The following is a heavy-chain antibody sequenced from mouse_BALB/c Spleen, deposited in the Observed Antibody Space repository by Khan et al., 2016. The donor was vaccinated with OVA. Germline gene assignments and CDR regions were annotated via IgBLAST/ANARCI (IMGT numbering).Heavy chain of an antibody. CDR3: VNHGSRSARFDY. Sequence: QVQLQQSGAELAKPGASVKLSCRASGYTFTNYWMHWVKQRPGQGLEWIGYINPTTGYTEYNQKFKDKATLTADKSSSTAYMQLSSLTSEDSAVYYCVNHGSRSARFDYWGQGTLVTVSA. D-gene: IGHD1-1*01. J-gene: IGHJ3*01. CDR2: INPTTGYT. CDR1: GYTFTNYW. V-gene: IGHV1-7*01.